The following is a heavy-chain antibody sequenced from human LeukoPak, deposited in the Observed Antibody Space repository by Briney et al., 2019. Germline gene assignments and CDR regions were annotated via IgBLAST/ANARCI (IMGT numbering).Heavy chain of an antibody. J-gene: IGHJ4*02. D-gene: IGHD1-26*01. CDR2: IGGSGGST. CDR3: KTGEGSPPLGQ. V-gene: IGHV3-23*01. Sequence: GSLRLSCVPSGFSFSNSVLGCVRQAPGRGRQWVLAIGGSGGSTYYADSVKGRFTISRDNSGNTLYLQMNRLRGEDTAMYERKTGEGSPPLGQWGQGTLVTVSS. CDR1: GFSFSNSV.